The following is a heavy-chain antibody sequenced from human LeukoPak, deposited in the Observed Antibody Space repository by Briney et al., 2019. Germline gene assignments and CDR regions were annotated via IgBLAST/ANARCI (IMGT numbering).Heavy chain of an antibody. CDR2: IYTSGST. CDR3: SYGYRHAHT. V-gene: IGHV4-61*02. J-gene: IGHJ5*02. Sequence: PSETLSLTCTVSGGPISSGSYYWSWIRQPAGKGLEWIGRIYTSGSTNYNPSLKSRVTISVDTSKNQFSLKLSSVTAADTAVYYFSYGYRHAHTWGQGTLVTVSS. CDR1: GGPISSGSYY. D-gene: IGHD5-18*01.